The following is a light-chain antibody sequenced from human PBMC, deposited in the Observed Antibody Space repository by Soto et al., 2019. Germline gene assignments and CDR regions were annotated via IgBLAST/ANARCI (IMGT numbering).Light chain of an antibody. CDR3: SSYTSTFTWV. J-gene: IGLJ3*02. V-gene: IGLV2-14*01. Sequence: QSALTQPASVSGSPGQSITISCTGTNKDIGLHDFVSWHQQHPGKDPKFIIYGISNRPSGVSNRFSGSKSGNTASLTISGLQVDDEAHYYCSSYTSTFTWVFGGGTKLTVL. CDR1: NKDIGLHDF. CDR2: GIS.